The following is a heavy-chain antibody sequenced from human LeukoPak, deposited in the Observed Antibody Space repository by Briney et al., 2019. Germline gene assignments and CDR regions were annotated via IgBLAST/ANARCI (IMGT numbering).Heavy chain of an antibody. CDR2: INPNSGGT. D-gene: IGHD2-15*01. CDR3: ASSLLIAYGVDV. Sequence: ASVKVSCKASGCTFTGYYMHWVRQAPGQGLEWMGWINPNSGGTNYAQKFQGRVTMTRDTSISTAYMELSRLRSDDTAVYYCASSLLIAYGVDVWGQGSTVTVSS. J-gene: IGHJ6*02. CDR1: GCTFTGYY. V-gene: IGHV1-2*02.